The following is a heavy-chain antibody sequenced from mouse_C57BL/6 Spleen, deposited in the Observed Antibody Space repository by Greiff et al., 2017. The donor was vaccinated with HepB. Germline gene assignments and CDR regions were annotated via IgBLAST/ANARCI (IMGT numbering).Heavy chain of an antibody. CDR2: IYPGSGST. D-gene: IGHD1-1*01. Sequence: QVHVKQPGAELVKPGASVKMSCKASGYTFTSYWITWVKQRPGQGLEWIGDIYPGSGSTNYNEKFKSKATLTVDTSSSTAYMQLSSLTSEDSAVYYGARGRGPRTTVDYFYYWGQGTTLTVSS. CDR3: ARGRGPRTTVDYFYY. J-gene: IGHJ2*01. CDR1: GYTFTSYW. V-gene: IGHV1-55*01.